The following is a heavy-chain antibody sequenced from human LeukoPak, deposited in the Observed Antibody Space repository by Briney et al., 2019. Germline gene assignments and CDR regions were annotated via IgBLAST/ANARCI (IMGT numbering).Heavy chain of an antibody. CDR3: ARDKTYDFWSGPPLTYYFDY. V-gene: IGHV4-39*07. CDR1: GGSISSSSYY. D-gene: IGHD3-3*01. CDR2: IYYSGST. J-gene: IGHJ4*02. Sequence: PSETLSLTCTVSGGSISSSSYYWGWIRQPPGKGLEWIGSIYYSGSTYYNPSLKSRVTISVDTSKNQFSLKLSSVTAADTAVYYCARDKTYDFWSGPPLTYYFDYWGQGTLVTVSS.